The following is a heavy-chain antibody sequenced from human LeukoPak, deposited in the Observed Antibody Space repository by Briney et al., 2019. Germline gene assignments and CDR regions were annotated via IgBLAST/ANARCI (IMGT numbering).Heavy chain of an antibody. J-gene: IGHJ4*02. CDR2: INHSGST. CDR1: GGSFSGYY. CDR3: ARGRSVLRYFDWLPRAYYFDY. Sequence: SATLSLTCAVYGGSFSGYYWSWIRQPPGKGLEWIGEINHSGSTNYNPSLQSRVTISVDTSKNQFSLKLSSVTAADTAVYYCARGRSVLRYFDWLPRAYYFDYWGQGTLVTVSS. V-gene: IGHV4-34*01. D-gene: IGHD3-9*01.